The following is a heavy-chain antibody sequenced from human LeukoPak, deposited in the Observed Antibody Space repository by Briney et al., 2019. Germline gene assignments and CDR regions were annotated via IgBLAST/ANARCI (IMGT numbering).Heavy chain of an antibody. CDR1: DGSINSGGYY. V-gene: IGHV4-31*03. D-gene: IGHD3-22*01. CDR2: IYYSGSI. CDR3: ARGANHHYDSSNYYLDY. Sequence: PSETLSLTCTVSDGSINSGGYYWSWIRQHPGKGLEWIGYIYYSGSIYYNPSLKSRITISVDTSKNQFSLKLSSVTAADTAVYYCARGANHHYDSSNYYLDYWGQGTLVTVSS. J-gene: IGHJ4*02.